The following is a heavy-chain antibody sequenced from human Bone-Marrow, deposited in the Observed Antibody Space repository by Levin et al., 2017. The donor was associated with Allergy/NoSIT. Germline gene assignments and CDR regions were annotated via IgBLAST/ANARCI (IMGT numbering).Heavy chain of an antibody. V-gene: IGHV3-66*01. J-gene: IGHJ4*02. CDR3: ARDKEDY. Sequence: ESLKISCAVSGFTVGNNYMSWVRQAPGKGLEWVSLIYSGGDTYYADSVRGRFIISRDSSKNTMYLQMNNLRVEDTAVYYCARDKEDYWGQGTLVTVSS. CDR1: GFTVGNNY. CDR2: IYSGGDT.